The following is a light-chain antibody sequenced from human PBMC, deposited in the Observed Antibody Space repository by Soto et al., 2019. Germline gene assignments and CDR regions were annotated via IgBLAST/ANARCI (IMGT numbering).Light chain of an antibody. CDR2: DAS. CDR1: QSISNW. CDR3: HHYYSDSSYT. Sequence: DIQMTQSPSTLSASVGDRVTITCRASQSISNWLACYQQKPGKAPKILIYDASSLESGVPSRFSGRGYGTELTLTISTLHPDDLVTYYCHHYYSDSSYTFGQGTQLEIK. J-gene: IGKJ2*01. V-gene: IGKV1-5*01.